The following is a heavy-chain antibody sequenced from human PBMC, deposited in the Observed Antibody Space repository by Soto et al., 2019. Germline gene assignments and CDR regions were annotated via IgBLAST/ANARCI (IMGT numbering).Heavy chain of an antibody. CDR1: GFTFRSYG. Sequence: GGSLRLSCVASGFTFRSYGMHWVRQAPGKGLEWVAIIWSDGGNRYYADPVRGRFTISRDNSKNTLYLQMNSLRVEDTAVYYCASDNIARFDYWGQGTLVTVSS. CDR2: IWSDGGNR. J-gene: IGHJ4*02. V-gene: IGHV3-33*01. CDR3: ASDNIARFDY.